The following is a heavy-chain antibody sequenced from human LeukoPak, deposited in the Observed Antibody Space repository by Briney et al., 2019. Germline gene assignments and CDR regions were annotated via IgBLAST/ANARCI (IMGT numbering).Heavy chain of an antibody. CDR2: ISGSGGST. Sequence: GGSLRLSCAASGFTFSSYAMSWVRQAQGKGLEWVSAISGSGGSTYYADSVKGRFTISRDNSKNTLYLQMNSLRAEDTAVYYCAKALLGYYYDSSGYCDYWGQGTLVTVSS. J-gene: IGHJ4*02. V-gene: IGHV3-23*01. CDR3: AKALLGYYYDSSGYCDY. D-gene: IGHD3-22*01. CDR1: GFTFSSYA.